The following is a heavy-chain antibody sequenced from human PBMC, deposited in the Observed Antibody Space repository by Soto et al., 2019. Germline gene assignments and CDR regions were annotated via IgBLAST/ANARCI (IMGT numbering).Heavy chain of an antibody. CDR3: ARSWDCSGGSCYSY. D-gene: IGHD2-15*01. CDR2: IIPIFGTA. J-gene: IGHJ4*02. CDR1: GGTFSSYA. V-gene: IGHV1-69*12. Sequence: QVQLVQSGAEVKKPGSSVKVSCKASGGTFSSYAISWVRQAPGQGLEWMGGIIPIFGTANYAQKFQGRVTIIANESTSTAYRELSSLRSEDTAVYYCARSWDCSGGSCYSYWGEGTLVTVSS.